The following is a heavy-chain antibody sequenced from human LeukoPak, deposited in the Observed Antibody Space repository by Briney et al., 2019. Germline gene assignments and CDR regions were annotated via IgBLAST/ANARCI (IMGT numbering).Heavy chain of an antibody. V-gene: IGHV4-61*02. CDR3: ARTGGSFYFYYYMDV. Sequence: TSETLSLTCTVSGGSISSGSYYWGWIRQPAGKGLEWIVRIYTSGSTNYNPSLKSRVTISVDTSKNQFSLRLSSVTAADTAVYYCARTGGSFYFYYYMDVWGKGTTVTVSS. CDR2: IYTSGST. J-gene: IGHJ6*03. CDR1: GGSISSGSYY. D-gene: IGHD1-26*01.